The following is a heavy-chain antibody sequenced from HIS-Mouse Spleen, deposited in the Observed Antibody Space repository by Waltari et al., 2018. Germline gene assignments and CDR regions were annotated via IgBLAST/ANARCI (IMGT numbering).Heavy chain of an antibody. CDR3: ERVLDLDAFDI. V-gene: IGHV3-74*01. Sequence: EVQLVESGGGLVQPGGSLRLSCAASGFTFSSYWVHWVRQAPGKGLGWVSRISSDGSSASYADSVKGRFTSSRDNAKNTLYLQMNSLRAEDTAVYYCERVLDLDAFDIWGQGTMVTVSS. D-gene: IGHD1-1*01. J-gene: IGHJ3*02. CDR2: ISSDGSSA. CDR1: GFTFSSYW.